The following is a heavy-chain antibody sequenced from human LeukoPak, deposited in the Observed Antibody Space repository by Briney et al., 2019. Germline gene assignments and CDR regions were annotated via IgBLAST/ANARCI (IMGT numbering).Heavy chain of an antibody. J-gene: IGHJ4*02. CDR2: IYDSGST. Sequence: SETLSLTCTVAGGSTSSYSWSWIRQPPEELLECIGYIYDSGSTNYNPSLKSRVAISVDKSKNQFSLKLSYVTAADTAVYYCARLSHYFDSSGYYYVRFFDYWGQGTLVTVSS. D-gene: IGHD3-22*01. V-gene: IGHV4-59*08. CDR3: ARLSHYFDSSGYYYVRFFDY. CDR1: GGSTSSYS.